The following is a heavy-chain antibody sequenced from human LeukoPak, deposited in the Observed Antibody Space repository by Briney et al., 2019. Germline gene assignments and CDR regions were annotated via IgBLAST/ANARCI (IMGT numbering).Heavy chain of an antibody. CDR3: ARDLYSGSYFFYY. D-gene: IGHD1-26*01. CDR1: GFIFSDYG. J-gene: IGHJ4*02. CDR2: IKQDGSEK. V-gene: IGHV3-7*01. Sequence: PGGSLRLSCEASGFIFSDYGMSWVRQAPGKGLEWVANIKQDGSEKYYVDSVKGRFTISRDNAKNLLYLQMNSLRAEDTAVYYCARDLYSGSYFFYYWGQGTLVTVSS.